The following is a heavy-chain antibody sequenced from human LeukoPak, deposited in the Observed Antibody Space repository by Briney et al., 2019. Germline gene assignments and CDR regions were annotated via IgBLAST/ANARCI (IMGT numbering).Heavy chain of an antibody. CDR1: GFTFNTYW. D-gene: IGHD3-22*01. J-gene: IGHJ4*02. Sequence: GGSLRLSCAASGFTFNTYWMDWVRQAPGKGLEWVANINEVGSSQYYVDSVRGRFTISRDNAKNSVFLQMSSLRVEDTAVYFCARADHVTIIGEDYWGQGTLVTVSS. CDR2: INEVGSSQ. CDR3: ARADHVTIIGEDY. V-gene: IGHV3-7*01.